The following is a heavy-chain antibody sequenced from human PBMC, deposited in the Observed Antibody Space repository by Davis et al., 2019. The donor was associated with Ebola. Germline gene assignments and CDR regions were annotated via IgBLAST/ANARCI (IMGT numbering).Heavy chain of an antibody. CDR1: GFTFSSYA. D-gene: IGHD6-13*01. CDR2: ISGSGGST. Sequence: GESLKISCAASGFTFSSYAMSWVRQAPGKGLEWVSAISGSGGSTYYADSVKGRFTISRDNSKNTLYLQMNSLRAEDTAVYYCAKTKKQLRSLKDYWGQGTLVTVSS. V-gene: IGHV3-23*01. CDR3: AKTKKQLRSLKDY. J-gene: IGHJ4*02.